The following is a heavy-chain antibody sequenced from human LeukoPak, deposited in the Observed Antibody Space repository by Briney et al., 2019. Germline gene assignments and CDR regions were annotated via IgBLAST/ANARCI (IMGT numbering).Heavy chain of an antibody. CDR2: IYHSGST. CDR1: GYSISSGYY. D-gene: IGHD6-13*01. CDR3: ARGYSSSWYLNWFDP. J-gene: IGHJ5*02. Sequence: SETLSLTCTVSGYSISSGYYWGWLRQPPGKGLEWIGSIYHSGSTYYNPSLKSQVTISVDTSKNPFSLKLTSVTAADTAVYYCARGYSSSWYLNWFDPWGQGTLVTVSS. V-gene: IGHV4-38-2*02.